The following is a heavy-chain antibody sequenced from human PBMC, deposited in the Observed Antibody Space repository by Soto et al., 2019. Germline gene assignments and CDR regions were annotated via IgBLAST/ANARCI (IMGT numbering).Heavy chain of an antibody. J-gene: IGHJ4*02. CDR1: GFTFSSYA. D-gene: IGHD6-19*01. Sequence: GGSLRLSCAASGFTFSSYAMSWVRQAPGKGLDWVSAISNTGGITYYADSVKGRFTISRDNSKNTLYLQMNSLRVEDTALYYCAKPLYTSGGYYFDYWGQGALVTVS. V-gene: IGHV3-23*01. CDR3: AKPLYTSGGYYFDY. CDR2: ISNTGGIT.